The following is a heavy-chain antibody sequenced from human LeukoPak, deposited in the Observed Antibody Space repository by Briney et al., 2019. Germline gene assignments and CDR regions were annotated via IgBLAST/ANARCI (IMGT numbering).Heavy chain of an antibody. J-gene: IGHJ6*02. CDR2: ISSSSSTI. V-gene: IGHV3-48*01. Sequence: GGSLRLSCAASGFTFGSYSMNWVRQAPGKGLEWVSYISSSSSTIYYADSVKGRFTISRDNAKNSLYLQMNSLRAEDTAVYYCARDLRPSSGWYWRYYYGMDVWGQGTTVTVSS. CDR1: GFTFGSYS. D-gene: IGHD6-19*01. CDR3: ARDLRPSSGWYWRYYYGMDV.